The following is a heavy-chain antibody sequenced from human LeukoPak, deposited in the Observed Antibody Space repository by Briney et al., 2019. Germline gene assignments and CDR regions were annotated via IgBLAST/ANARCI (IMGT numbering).Heavy chain of an antibody. CDR1: GFSLDDYA. V-gene: IGHV3-9*01. CDR3: VKDMGFDLLKDAFHV. J-gene: IGHJ3*01. CDR2: ISWDSGNQ. D-gene: IGHD3-9*01. Sequence: GGSLRLSCVGSGFSLDDYAMHWVRQVPGKGLEWVSCISWDSGNQAYTDSVKGRFTISRDNDKNSLYLQMNSLRPEDTASYYCVKDMGFDLLKDAFHVWGQGTLVTVSS.